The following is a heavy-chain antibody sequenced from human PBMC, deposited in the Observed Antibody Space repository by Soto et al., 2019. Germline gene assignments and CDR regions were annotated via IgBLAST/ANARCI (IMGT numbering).Heavy chain of an antibody. CDR2: INHSGST. D-gene: IGHD3-22*01. Sequence: SETLSLTCAVYGGSFSGYYWSWIRQPPGKGLEWIGEINHSGSTNYNPSLKSRVTISVDTSRNQFSLKLSSVTAADTAVYYCARAFERGRRGYYFYWGQGTLVTVSS. J-gene: IGHJ4*02. CDR3: ARAFERGRRGYYFY. CDR1: GGSFSGYY. V-gene: IGHV4-34*01.